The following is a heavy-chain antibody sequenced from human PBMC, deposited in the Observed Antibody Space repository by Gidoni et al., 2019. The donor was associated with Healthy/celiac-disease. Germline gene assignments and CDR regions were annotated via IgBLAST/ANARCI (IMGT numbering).Heavy chain of an antibody. J-gene: IGHJ6*02. Sequence: QVQIHQWGAGPSKPSETLSLTFAVSFGSFSGSALSWLRQPPGKGLEWSGEIKHSGSTNHNPSLKSRVTISVDTAKNQCSRKLSSVTAADTAVYYGARGFLYERLMFDGMDVWGQGTTVTVS. CDR2: IKHSGST. V-gene: IGHV4-34*01. CDR1: FGSFSGSA. CDR3: ARGFLYERLMFDGMDV. D-gene: IGHD3-16*01.